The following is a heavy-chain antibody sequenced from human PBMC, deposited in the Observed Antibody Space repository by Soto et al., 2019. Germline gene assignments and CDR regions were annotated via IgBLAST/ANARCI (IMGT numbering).Heavy chain of an antibody. J-gene: IGHJ4*02. CDR2: IWYDGSNK. Sequence: QVQLVESGGGVVQPGRSLRLSCAASGFTFSSYGMHWVRQAPGKGLEWVAVIWYDGSNKYYADSVKGRFTISRDNSKNTLYLQTNSLRAEDTAVYYCARGSRVIVVVPAYNFDYWGEGTLVTVSS. CDR3: ARGSRVIVVVPAYNFDY. V-gene: IGHV3-33*01. D-gene: IGHD2-2*01. CDR1: GFTFSSYG.